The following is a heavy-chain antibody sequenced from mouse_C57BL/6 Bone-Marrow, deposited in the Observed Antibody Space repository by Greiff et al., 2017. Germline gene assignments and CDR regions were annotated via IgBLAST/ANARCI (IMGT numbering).Heavy chain of an antibody. CDR2: ISSGSSTI. CDR3: ARTDGNYGDY. D-gene: IGHD2-1*01. J-gene: IGHJ2*01. Sequence: EVKLMESGGGLVKPGGSLKLSCAASGFTFSDYGMHWVRQAPEKGLEWVAYISSGSSTIYYADTVKGRFTISRDNAKNTLFLQMTSLRSEDTAMYYCARTDGNYGDYWGQGTTLTVSS. V-gene: IGHV5-17*01. CDR1: GFTFSDYG.